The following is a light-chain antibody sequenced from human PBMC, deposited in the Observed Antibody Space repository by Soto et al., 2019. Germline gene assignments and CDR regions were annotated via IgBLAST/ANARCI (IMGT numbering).Light chain of an antibody. Sequence: QSVLTQPPSVSAAPGQKVTISCSGSSSNIGGNSVSWYQQLPGTAPKLLIYDDNKRPSGIPDRFSGSKSGNTASLTISGLQAEDEAYYYCCSYVGSFIFVFGTGTKVTVL. J-gene: IGLJ1*01. CDR2: DDN. V-gene: IGLV1-51*01. CDR3: CSYVGSFIFV. CDR1: SSNIGGNS.